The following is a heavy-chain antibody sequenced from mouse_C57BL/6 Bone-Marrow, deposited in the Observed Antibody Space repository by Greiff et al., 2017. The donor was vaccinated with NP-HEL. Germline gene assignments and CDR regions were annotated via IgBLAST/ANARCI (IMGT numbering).Heavy chain of an antibody. V-gene: IGHV5-12*01. CDR1: GFTFSDYY. J-gene: IGHJ2*01. CDR3: ARRRVITTVVATGYFDY. CDR2: ISNGGGST. Sequence: DVHLVESGGGLVQPGGSLKLSCAASGFTFSDYYMYWVRQTPEKRLEWVAYISNGGGSTYYPDTVKGRFTISRDNAKNTLYLQMSRLKSEDTAMYYCARRRVITTVVATGYFDYWGQGTTLTVSS. D-gene: IGHD1-1*01.